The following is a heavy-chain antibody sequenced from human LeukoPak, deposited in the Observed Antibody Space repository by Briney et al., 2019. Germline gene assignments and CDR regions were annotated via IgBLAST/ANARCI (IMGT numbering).Heavy chain of an antibody. Sequence: GASVKVSCKASGYTFTSYYMHWVRQAPGQGLEWMGIINPSGGSTSYAQKFQGRVTMTRDTSISTACMELSRLRSDDTAVYYCARWGGRISVVVPAASLEVDPWGQGTLVTVSS. CDR1: GYTFTSYY. D-gene: IGHD2-2*01. V-gene: IGHV1-46*01. CDR3: ARWGGRISVVVPAASLEVDP. J-gene: IGHJ5*02. CDR2: INPSGGST.